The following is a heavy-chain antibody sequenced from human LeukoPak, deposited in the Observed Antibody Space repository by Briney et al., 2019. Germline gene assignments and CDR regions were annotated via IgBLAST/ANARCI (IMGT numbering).Heavy chain of an antibody. J-gene: IGHJ3*02. CDR1: GGSISSYY. D-gene: IGHD6-6*01. Sequence: SETLSLTCTVSGGSISSYYWSWIRQPPGKGLEWIGYVYYPGATNYTPSLKSRVTISMDTSRNQFSLKLSSVTAADTAVYYCARVIEYSSSPEANDAFDIWGQGTMVTVSS. CDR3: ARVIEYSSSPEANDAFDI. V-gene: IGHV4-59*08. CDR2: VYYPGAT.